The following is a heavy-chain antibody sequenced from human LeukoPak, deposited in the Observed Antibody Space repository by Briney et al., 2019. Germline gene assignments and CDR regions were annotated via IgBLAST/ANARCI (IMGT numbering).Heavy chain of an antibody. J-gene: IGHJ4*02. D-gene: IGHD3-16*01. CDR2: IGPSGTNT. CDR3: AKDGGLMTTAFDY. CDR1: GFTFSSYG. V-gene: IGHV3-23*01. Sequence: GGSLRLSCAASGFTFSSYGMNWVRQAPGKGLEWVSGIGPSGTNTYYADSVKGRFTISRDNSKNTLYLQMNSLRAEDTALYYCAKDGGLMTTAFDYWGQGTLVTVSS.